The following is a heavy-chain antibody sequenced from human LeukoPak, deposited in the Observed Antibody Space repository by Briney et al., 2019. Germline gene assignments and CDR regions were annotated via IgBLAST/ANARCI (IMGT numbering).Heavy chain of an antibody. D-gene: IGHD5-24*01. CDR3: ARDPETQRGRDGLYP. CDR1: GFTLTNYW. J-gene: IGHJ5*02. CDR2: IKQDRSES. V-gene: IGHV3-7*01. Sequence: SGGSLRLSCAASGFTLTNYWMSWLRQAPGKGVEWVDNIKQDRSESGFVGCVLGGFTDPREKANNSIFLQLNKMRAEDTAVYYCARDPETQRGRDGLYPWGKGNLVSVSS.